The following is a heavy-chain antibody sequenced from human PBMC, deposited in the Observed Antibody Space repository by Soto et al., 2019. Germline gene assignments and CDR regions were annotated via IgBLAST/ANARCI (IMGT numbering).Heavy chain of an antibody. CDR2: IYYSGST. CDR3: ARGSSCWPPRLDY. D-gene: IGHD2-2*01. V-gene: IGHV4-59*01. Sequence: QVQLQESGPGLVKPSETLSLNCTVSGGPISSYYWSWIRQSPGKGLEWIGYIYYSGSTNYNPSLKRRVTISVDTSKNQFSLELSSVTAADTAVYYCARGSSCWPPRLDYWGQGTLVTVSS. J-gene: IGHJ4*02. CDR1: GGPISSYY.